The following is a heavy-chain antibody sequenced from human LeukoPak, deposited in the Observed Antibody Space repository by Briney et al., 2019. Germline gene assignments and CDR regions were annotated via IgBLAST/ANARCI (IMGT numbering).Heavy chain of an antibody. CDR2: TYYRSKWYN. CDR3: ARLYSSSWYYYYGMDV. CDR1: GDSVSSNSAA. D-gene: IGHD6-13*01. V-gene: IGHV6-1*01. Sequence: SQTLSLTCALSGDSVSSNSAAWNWLRQSPSRGLEWLGRTYYRSKWYNDYAVSVKSRITINPDTSKNQFSLQLNSVTPEDTAVYYCARLYSSSWYYYYGMDVWGQGTTVTVSS. J-gene: IGHJ6*02.